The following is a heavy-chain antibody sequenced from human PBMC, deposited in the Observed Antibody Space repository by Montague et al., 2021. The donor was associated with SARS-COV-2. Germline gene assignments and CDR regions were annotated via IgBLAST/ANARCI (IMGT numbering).Heavy chain of an antibody. Sequence: SETLSLTCTVSGDPIRTNSYYWGWLRQPPGKGLEWIGSIYYTGTTFSKPSLKSRVTLSVDTSKNQLSLRLSSVTAADTALYHCASHVIPRCRSGLGWFDPWGQGTLVTVSS. CDR2: IYYTGTT. V-gene: IGHV4-39*01. J-gene: IGHJ5*02. CDR1: GDPIRTNSYY. D-gene: IGHD3-3*01. CDR3: ASHVIPRCRSGLGWFDP.